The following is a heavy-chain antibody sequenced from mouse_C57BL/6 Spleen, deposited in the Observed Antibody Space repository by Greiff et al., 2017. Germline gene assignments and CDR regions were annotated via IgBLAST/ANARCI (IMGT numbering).Heavy chain of an antibody. CDR2: IWRGGST. V-gene: IGHV2-5*01. Sequence: VQLQQSGPGLVQPSQSLSITCTVSGFSLTSYGVHWVRQSPGKGLEWLGVIWRGGSTDYNAAFMSRLSITKDNSKSQVFFKMNSLQADDTAIYYCAKPLYDGYYYFDYWGQGTTLTVSS. CDR3: AKPLYDGYYYFDY. D-gene: IGHD2-3*01. CDR1: GFSLTSYG. J-gene: IGHJ2*01.